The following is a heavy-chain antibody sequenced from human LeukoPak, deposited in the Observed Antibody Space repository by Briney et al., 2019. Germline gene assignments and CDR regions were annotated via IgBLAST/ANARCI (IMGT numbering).Heavy chain of an antibody. Sequence: SETLSLTCTVSGGSISSYYWSWIRQPPGKGLERIGYIYDSGNTIYNPSLKSRVTISVDTSKNQFSLKLTSVTAADTAVYYCARAGFALAPHRGTPFDYWGQGTLVTVSS. CDR1: GGSISSYY. CDR2: IYDSGNT. J-gene: IGHJ4*02. V-gene: IGHV4-59*12. CDR3: ARAGFALAPHRGTPFDY. D-gene: IGHD6-6*01.